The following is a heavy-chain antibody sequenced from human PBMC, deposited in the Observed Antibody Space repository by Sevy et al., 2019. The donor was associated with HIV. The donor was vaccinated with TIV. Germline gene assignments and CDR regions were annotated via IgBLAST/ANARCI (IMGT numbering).Heavy chain of an antibody. D-gene: IGHD3-22*01. CDR3: ARGEITYYYDSSGGGAGMDV. V-gene: IGHV4-38-2*01. CDR2: IYHSGST. Sequence: SETLSLTCAVSGYSISSGYYWGWIRQPPGKGLEWIGSIYHSGSTYYNPSLKSRVTISVDTSKNQFSLKLSSVTAADTAVYYCARGEITYYYDSSGGGAGMDVWGQGTTVTVSS. CDR1: GYSISSGYY. J-gene: IGHJ6*02.